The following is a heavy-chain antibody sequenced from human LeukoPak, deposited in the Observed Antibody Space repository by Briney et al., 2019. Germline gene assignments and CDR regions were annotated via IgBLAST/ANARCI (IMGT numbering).Heavy chain of an antibody. CDR1: GFTFSSYS. V-gene: IGHV3-21*01. D-gene: IGHD3-10*01. CDR2: ISSSSSYI. J-gene: IGHJ4*02. CDR3: ARVGYYGSGSLAGYFDY. Sequence: GGSLRLSCAACGFTFSSYSMNWVRQAPGKGLEWVSSISSSSSYIYYADSVKGRFTISRDNAKNSLYLQMNSLRAEDTAVYYCARVGYYGSGSLAGYFDYWGQGTLVTVSS.